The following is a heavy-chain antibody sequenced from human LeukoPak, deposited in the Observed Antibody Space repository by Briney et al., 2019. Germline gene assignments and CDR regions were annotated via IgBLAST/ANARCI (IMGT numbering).Heavy chain of an antibody. J-gene: IGHJ6*02. Sequence: GGSLRLSCAASGFTVSNYAIHWVRQAPGKGLEWVAVISYDGNNKYYADSVRGRFTISRDNSKNTLYLQMNSLRAEDTAVYYCARGRPTIIETLGYGVDVWGQGTTVTVSS. CDR3: ARGRPTIIETLGYGVDV. CDR1: GFTVSNYA. D-gene: IGHD3-22*01. V-gene: IGHV3-30-3*01. CDR2: ISYDGNNK.